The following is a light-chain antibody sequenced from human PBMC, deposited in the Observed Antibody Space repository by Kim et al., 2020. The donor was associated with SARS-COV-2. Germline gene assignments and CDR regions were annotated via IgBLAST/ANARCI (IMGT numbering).Light chain of an antibody. CDR2: DVS. CDR3: SSYTSSSAYV. CDR1: SSDVGGYNY. J-gene: IGLJ1*01. V-gene: IGLV2-14*03. Sequence: GQAITICCSGTSSDVGGYNYVSWYQQQPGKAPHVMIYDVSKRPSGVSNRFSASKAGNTASLTISGLHAEDEADYYCSSYTSSSAYVFGTGTQVTVL.